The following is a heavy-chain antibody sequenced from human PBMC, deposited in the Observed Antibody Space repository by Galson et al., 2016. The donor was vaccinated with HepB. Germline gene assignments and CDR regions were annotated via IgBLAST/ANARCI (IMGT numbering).Heavy chain of an antibody. J-gene: IGHJ4*02. Sequence: SETLSLTCTVSGGSISNYYRSWIRQPPGKGLEWIAYIYYSGSTNQNPSLKSRVTISVDTSQNQFSLQLRSVTAADTAVYYCARDRGSAAGFDYWGQGTLVTVSS. V-gene: IGHV4-59*01. CDR3: ARDRGSAAGFDY. CDR1: GGSISNYY. D-gene: IGHD6-13*01. CDR2: IYYSGST.